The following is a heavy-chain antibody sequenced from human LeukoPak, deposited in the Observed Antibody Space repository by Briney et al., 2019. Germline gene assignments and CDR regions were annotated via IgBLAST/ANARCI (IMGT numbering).Heavy chain of an antibody. D-gene: IGHD1-1*01. J-gene: IGHJ3*02. CDR3: ARGATTGRGAFDI. CDR2: ISSSNSTI. Sequence: PGGSLRLSCAASGFTFSSHSMNWVRQAPGKGLEWVSYISSSNSTIYYAGSVKGRFTISRDNAKNSLYLQMNSLRAEDTAVYYCARGATTGRGAFDIWGQGTMVTVSS. CDR1: GFTFSSHS. V-gene: IGHV3-48*01.